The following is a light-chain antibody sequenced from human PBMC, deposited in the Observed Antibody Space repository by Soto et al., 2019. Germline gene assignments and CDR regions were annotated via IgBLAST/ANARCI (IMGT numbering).Light chain of an antibody. J-gene: IGLJ2*01. V-gene: IGLV1-44*01. Sequence: QSALAQPFSASGTPGQRVSISCSGGYSNIGAYAVHWYQQLPGAAPKLLIYSTDQRPSGVPDRFSGAKSGTSASLAISALQSEDAAHYYCATWDDNLSSPVFGGGTKLTVL. CDR2: STD. CDR1: YSNIGAYA. CDR3: ATWDDNLSSPV.